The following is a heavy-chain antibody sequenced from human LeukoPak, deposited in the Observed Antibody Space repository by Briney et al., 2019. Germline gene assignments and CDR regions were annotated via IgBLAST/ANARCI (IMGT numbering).Heavy chain of an antibody. J-gene: IGHJ4*02. CDR3: AKDPSIRFLRTVTNDR. D-gene: IGHD4-11*01. V-gene: IGHV3-53*01. CDR2: IYSGGST. Sequence: GGSLRLSCAASGFTVSSNYMSWVRQAPGKGLEWVSVIYSGGSTYYADSVKGRFTISRDNSKNTLYLQMNSLRAEDTAVYYCAKDPSIRFLRTVTNDRWGQGTLVTVSS. CDR1: GFTVSSNY.